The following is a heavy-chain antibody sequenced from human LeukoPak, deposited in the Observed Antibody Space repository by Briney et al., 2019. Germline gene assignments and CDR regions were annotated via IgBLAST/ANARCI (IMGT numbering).Heavy chain of an antibody. CDR2: IIPIFGTA. CDR1: GGTFSSYA. V-gene: IGHV1-69*05. D-gene: IGHD3-10*01. Sequence: SVKVSCKASGGTFSSYAISWVRQAPGHGLEWMGRIIPIFGTANYAQKFQGRVTITTDESTSTAYMELSSLRSEDTAVYYCARDGKYYGSGSLFELDYYFDYWGQGTLVTVSS. J-gene: IGHJ4*02. CDR3: ARDGKYYGSGSLFELDYYFDY.